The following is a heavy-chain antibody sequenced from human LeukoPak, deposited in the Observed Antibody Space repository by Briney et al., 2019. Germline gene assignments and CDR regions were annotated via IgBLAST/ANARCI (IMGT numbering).Heavy chain of an antibody. V-gene: IGHV1-46*01. J-gene: IGHJ6*03. CDR3: ARGASVRGVIIIGHYYYYMDV. D-gene: IGHD3-10*01. CDR1: GYTFTSYY. CDR2: INPSGGST. Sequence: GASVKVSCKASGYTFTSYYMHWVRQAPGQGLEWMGIINPSGGSTSYAQKFQGRVAMTRDMSTSTVYMELSSLRSEDTAVYYCARGASVRGVIIIGHYYYYMDVWGKGTTVTVSS.